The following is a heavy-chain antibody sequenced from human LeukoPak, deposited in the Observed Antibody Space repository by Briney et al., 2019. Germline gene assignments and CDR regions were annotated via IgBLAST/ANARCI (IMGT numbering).Heavy chain of an antibody. V-gene: IGHV4-34*01. J-gene: IGHJ4*02. D-gene: IGHD3-22*01. CDR3: ARVTDSSADDY. CDR2: INHSGST. Sequence: MSSETLSLTCAVYGGSFSGYYWSWIRQPPGKGLEWIGEINHSGSTNYNPSLKSQVTISVNTSKNQFSLKLSSVTAADTAVYYCARVTDSSADDYWGQGTLVTVSS. CDR1: GGSFSGYY.